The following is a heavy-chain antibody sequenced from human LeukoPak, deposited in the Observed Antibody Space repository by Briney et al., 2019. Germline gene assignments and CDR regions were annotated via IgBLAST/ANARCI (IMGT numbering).Heavy chain of an antibody. V-gene: IGHV3-23*01. D-gene: IGHD6-13*01. CDR3: AKSRVATGTFYFDY. Sequence: GGSLRLSCAASGFTFSSYSISWVRQAPGKGLEWVSGISGNDGGTTYYADSVKGRFSISRDDSKNTLYLQMHSLRVEDTAIYYCAKSRVATGTFYFDYWGQGTLVTVSS. J-gene: IGHJ4*02. CDR2: ISGNDGGTT. CDR1: GFTFSSYS.